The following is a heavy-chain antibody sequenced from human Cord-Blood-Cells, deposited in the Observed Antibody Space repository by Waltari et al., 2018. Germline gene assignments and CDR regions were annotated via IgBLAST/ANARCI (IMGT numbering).Heavy chain of an antibody. CDR3: ARVSGNDDYFDY. CDR1: GFTFSSYG. CDR2: IWYDGSNK. J-gene: IGHJ4*02. V-gene: IGHV3-33*01. Sequence: QVQLVESGGGVVQPGRSLRLSCAASGFTFSSYGMHWVRQAPGKGLEWVAVIWYDGSNKYYADSVKGRFTISRDNSKNTLYLQMNSLRAEDTAVYYCARVSGNDDYFDYWGQGTLVTVSS. D-gene: IGHD3-10*01.